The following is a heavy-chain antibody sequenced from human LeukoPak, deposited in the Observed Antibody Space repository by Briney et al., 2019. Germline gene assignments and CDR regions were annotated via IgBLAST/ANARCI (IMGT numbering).Heavy chain of an antibody. CDR2: ISWNSGSI. J-gene: IGHJ4*02. Sequence: GRSPRLSCAASGFTFDDYAMHWVRQAPGKGLEWVSGISWNSGSIGYADSVKGRFTISRDNAKNSLYLQMNSLRAEDTALYYCAKVGSSGYFSPDRFDYWGQGTLVTVSS. CDR1: GFTFDDYA. V-gene: IGHV3-9*01. D-gene: IGHD3-22*01. CDR3: AKVGSSGYFSPDRFDY.